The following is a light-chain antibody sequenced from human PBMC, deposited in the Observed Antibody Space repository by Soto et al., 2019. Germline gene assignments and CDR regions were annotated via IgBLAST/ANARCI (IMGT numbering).Light chain of an antibody. Sequence: DIQMTQSPSSLSASVGDRVTITCRASQGISNYLAWYQQKPGKVPKLLIYASSTLQYWVPSLFSGIGSGTDFTMTISSLQPEDVATTYCQKYNSAPWTFGQGTKVEIK. J-gene: IGKJ1*01. V-gene: IGKV1-27*01. CDR1: QGISNY. CDR3: QKYNSAPWT. CDR2: ASS.